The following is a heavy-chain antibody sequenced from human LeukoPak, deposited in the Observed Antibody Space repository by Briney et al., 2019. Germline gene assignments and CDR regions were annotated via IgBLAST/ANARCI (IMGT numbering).Heavy chain of an antibody. V-gene: IGHV4-34*01. Sequence: SETLSLTCAVYGGSFSGYYWSWIRQPPGKGLEWIGEINHSGSTNYNPSLKSRVTISVDKSKNQFSLKLSSVTAADTAVYYCATTAGGPIDYWGQGTLVTVSS. CDR3: ATTAGGPIDY. D-gene: IGHD3-10*01. CDR2: INHSGST. CDR1: GGSFSGYY. J-gene: IGHJ4*02.